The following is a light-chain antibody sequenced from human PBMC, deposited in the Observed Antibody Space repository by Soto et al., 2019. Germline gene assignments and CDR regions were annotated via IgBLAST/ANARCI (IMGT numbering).Light chain of an antibody. J-gene: IGKJ1*01. Sequence: EIVMTQSPVTLSVSPGERATLSCRASQSVRSNLAWYQQKPGQAPRLLIYGASTMATGVPARVSGSGSGTEFTLTISSLQSEDFAVYYCQHYNNWPPWTFGQGTKVEIK. CDR3: QHYNNWPPWT. CDR2: GAS. CDR1: QSVRSN. V-gene: IGKV3-15*01.